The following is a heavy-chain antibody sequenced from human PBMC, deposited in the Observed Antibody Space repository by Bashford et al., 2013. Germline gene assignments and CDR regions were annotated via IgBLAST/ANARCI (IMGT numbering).Heavy chain of an antibody. CDR3: AAPGPPDYGEHYEAFDI. Sequence: SSETLSLTCTVSGGSISSYYWSWIRQPPGKGLEWIGYIYYSGSTNYNPSLKSRVTISVDTSKNQFSLKLSSVTAADTAVYYCAAPGPPDYGEHYEAFDIWGQGTMVTVS. V-gene: IGHV4-59*12. CDR2: IYYSGST. CDR1: GGSISSYY. J-gene: IGHJ3*02. D-gene: IGHD4-17*01.